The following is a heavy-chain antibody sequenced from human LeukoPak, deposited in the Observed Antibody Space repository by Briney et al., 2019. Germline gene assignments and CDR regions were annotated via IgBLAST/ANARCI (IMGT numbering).Heavy chain of an antibody. J-gene: IGHJ4*02. CDR3: ARDKTYYDSSGYYSPRGSYFDY. D-gene: IGHD3-22*01. CDR1: GFTFSSYS. CDR2: ISSSSSYI. V-gene: IGHV3-21*01. Sequence: GGSLGLSCAASGFTFSSYSMNWVRQAPGKGLEWVSSISSSSSYIYYADSVKGRFTISRDNAKNSLYLQMNSLRAEDTAVYYCARDKTYYDSSGYYSPRGSYFDYWGQGTLVTVSS.